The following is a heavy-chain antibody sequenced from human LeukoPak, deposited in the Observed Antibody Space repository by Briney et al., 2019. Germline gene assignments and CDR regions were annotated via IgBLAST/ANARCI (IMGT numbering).Heavy chain of an antibody. D-gene: IGHD2-2*01. Sequence: GGCLRLSCAASGFTFCSYAMSWVRQAPGKGLEWVSAISGSGGSTYYADSVKGRFTISRDNSKNTLYLQMNSLRAEDTAVYYCAKDLLPYCSSTSCALDYWGQGTLVTVSS. CDR2: ISGSGGST. J-gene: IGHJ4*02. CDR3: AKDLLPYCSSTSCALDY. CDR1: GFTFCSYA. V-gene: IGHV3-23*01.